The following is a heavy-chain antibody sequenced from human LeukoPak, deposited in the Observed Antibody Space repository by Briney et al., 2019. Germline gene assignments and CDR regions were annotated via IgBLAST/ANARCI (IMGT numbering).Heavy chain of an antibody. CDR1: GGSIRSYY. J-gene: IGHJ3*02. Sequence: SETLSLTCTVSGGSIRSYYWSWIRQPPGKGLEWIGHIYYSGSTNYNPSLKSRVTISVDTSKNQFSLKLSSVTAADTAVYYCARVARITIFGVVTTDAFDIWGQGTMVTVSS. CDR2: IYYSGST. V-gene: IGHV4-59*01. CDR3: ARVARITIFGVVTTDAFDI. D-gene: IGHD3-3*01.